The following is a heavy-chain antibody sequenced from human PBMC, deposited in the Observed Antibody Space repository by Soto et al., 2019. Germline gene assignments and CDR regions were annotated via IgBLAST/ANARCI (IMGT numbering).Heavy chain of an antibody. V-gene: IGHV3-30-3*01. D-gene: IGHD6-13*01. CDR3: ARGGSSWPDYYGMDV. CDR2: ISYDGSNK. CDR1: GFTFSSYA. Sequence: QVQLVESGGGVVQPGRSLRLSCAASGFTFSSYAMHWVRQAPGKELEWVAVISYDGSNKYYADSVKGRFTISRDNSKNTLYLQMNSLRAEDTAVYYCARGGSSWPDYYGMDVWGQGTTVTVSS. J-gene: IGHJ6*02.